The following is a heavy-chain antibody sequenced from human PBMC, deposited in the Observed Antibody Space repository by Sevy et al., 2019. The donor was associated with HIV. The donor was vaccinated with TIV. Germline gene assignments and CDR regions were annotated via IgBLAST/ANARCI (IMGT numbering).Heavy chain of an antibody. J-gene: IGHJ6*02. CDR1: GFTFSSAW. CDR2: IKSEFDGGAI. V-gene: IGHV3-15*01. D-gene: IGHD5-12*01. CDR3: ITDPAYRGYDEEVINYYFYGMDV. Sequence: GGSLRLSCTASGFTFSSAWMSWVRQAPGKGLEWVGRIKSEFDGGAIDYVAPGKGRFSISREDSKTTVYLQMNSLKTDDTSVYYCITDPAYRGYDEEVINYYFYGMDVWGQGTTVTVSS.